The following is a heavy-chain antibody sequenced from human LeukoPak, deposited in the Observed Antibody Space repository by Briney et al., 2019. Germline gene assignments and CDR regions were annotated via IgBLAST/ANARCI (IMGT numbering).Heavy chain of an antibody. CDR1: GFTFNNAW. CDR3: TTDRIVAVGPQFDY. V-gene: IGHV3-15*01. CDR2: IKSKTDGGTT. Sequence: GGSLSLSCAASGFTFNNAWMSWVRQAPGKGLEWVARIKSKTDGGTTDYAAPVKGRFTVSRDDSKSTLYLQMNSLKAEDTAMYYCTTDRIVAVGPQFDYWGQGTLVTVSS. J-gene: IGHJ4*02. D-gene: IGHD6-13*01.